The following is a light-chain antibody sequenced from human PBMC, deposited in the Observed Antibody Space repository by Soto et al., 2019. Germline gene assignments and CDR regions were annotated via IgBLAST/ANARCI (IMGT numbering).Light chain of an antibody. Sequence: EILLTQSPDTVSVSPGETATLSCRASQSLSSNLAWYQQKPGQAPRLLIFRASTRATGIPARFSATGSGTDFTLTISSLQSEDFAVYYCQQYNTWPPITFGQGTRLEIK. V-gene: IGKV3-15*01. CDR2: RAS. J-gene: IGKJ5*01. CDR1: QSLSSN. CDR3: QQYNTWPPIT.